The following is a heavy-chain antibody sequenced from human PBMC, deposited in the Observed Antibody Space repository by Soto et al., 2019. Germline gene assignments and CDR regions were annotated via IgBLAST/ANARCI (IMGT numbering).Heavy chain of an antibody. V-gene: IGHV4-59*01. D-gene: IGHD5-12*01. J-gene: IGHJ6*02. Sequence: SETLSLTCTVSGGSISSYYWSWIRQPPGKGLEWIGYIYYSGSTNYNPSLKSRVTISVDTSKNQFSLKLSSLRSEDTAVYYCARGCRDGYNFRVLYYYYYGMDVWGQGTTVTVSS. CDR3: ARGCRDGYNFRVLYYYYYGMDV. CDR2: IYYSGST. CDR1: GGSISSYY.